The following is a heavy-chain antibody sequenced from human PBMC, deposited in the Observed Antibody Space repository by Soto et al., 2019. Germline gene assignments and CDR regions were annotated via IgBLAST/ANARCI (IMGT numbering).Heavy chain of an antibody. V-gene: IGHV3-23*01. CDR1: GFTFNSYA. J-gene: IGHJ6*02. CDR3: ARGDRGGSGSPASYYYSGLDV. Sequence: DVQVLESGGDLGQPGGSLRLSCAASGFTFNSYAMSWVCQAPGKGLEWVSSVSAGGDMTYYSDSVKGRFTISRDNSNNALFLQMNSLRIEDTALYYCARGDRGGSGSPASYYYSGLDVWGQGTTVTVS. CDR2: VSAGGDMT. D-gene: IGHD3-10*01.